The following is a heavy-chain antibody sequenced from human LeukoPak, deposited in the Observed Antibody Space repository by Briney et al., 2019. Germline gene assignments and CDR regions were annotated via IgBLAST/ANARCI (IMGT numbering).Heavy chain of an antibody. V-gene: IGHV3-21*01. CDR1: GFTFSSYS. Sequence: AGGSLRLSCAASGFTFSSYSMNWVRQAQGKGLEWVSCISSSSSYIYYADSVKGRFTISRDNAKNSLYLQMNSLRAEDTAVYYCAREDDYSTFDYWGQVTLVTVSS. D-gene: IGHD4-11*01. CDR3: AREDDYSTFDY. CDR2: ISSSSSYI. J-gene: IGHJ4*02.